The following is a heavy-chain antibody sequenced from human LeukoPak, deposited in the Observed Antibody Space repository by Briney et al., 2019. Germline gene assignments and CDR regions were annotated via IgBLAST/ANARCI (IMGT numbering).Heavy chain of an antibody. CDR1: GYTFTSYC. V-gene: IGHV1-46*01. CDR3: ATDPYTAMVIIKAFDY. D-gene: IGHD5-18*01. J-gene: IGHJ4*02. Sequence: GASVKVSCEASGYTFTSYCMHWVRQAPGQGLEWMGIINPSDGSTNYAQKFQGRVTMTRDTSTSTVYMELSSLRSEDTAVYYCATDPYTAMVIIKAFDYWGQGTLVTVSS. CDR2: INPSDGST.